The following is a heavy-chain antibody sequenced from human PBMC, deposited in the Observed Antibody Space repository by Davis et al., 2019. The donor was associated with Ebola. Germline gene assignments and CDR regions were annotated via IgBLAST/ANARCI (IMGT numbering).Heavy chain of an antibody. V-gene: IGHV4-34*01. Sequence: MPSETLSLTFAVYGGSFRGYSWSWIRQPPGKGLEWIGEVDHTGSTNYSPSLESRVTISLDTSKRQFSVKLTSVTAADTAIYYCARASFFWSGHLEDYWGQGALVTVSS. CDR2: VDHTGST. D-gene: IGHD3-3*01. CDR1: GGSFRGYS. CDR3: ARASFFWSGHLEDY. J-gene: IGHJ4*02.